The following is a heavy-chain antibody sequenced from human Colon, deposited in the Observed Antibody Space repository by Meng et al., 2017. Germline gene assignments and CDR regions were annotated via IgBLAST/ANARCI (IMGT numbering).Heavy chain of an antibody. Sequence: QLQLQESGPGLVKPSETLSLTCTVSGGSISSSSYYWAWIRQSPRRGLEWIGSISYNGGTSYNPSLESRVTISVDTSKNQFSLKLNSVTAADTAVYYCARRLAVVPASIDYWGQGTLVTVSS. J-gene: IGHJ4*02. CDR3: ARRLAVVPASIDY. CDR1: GGSISSSSYY. V-gene: IGHV4-39*01. D-gene: IGHD2-2*01. CDR2: ISYNGGT.